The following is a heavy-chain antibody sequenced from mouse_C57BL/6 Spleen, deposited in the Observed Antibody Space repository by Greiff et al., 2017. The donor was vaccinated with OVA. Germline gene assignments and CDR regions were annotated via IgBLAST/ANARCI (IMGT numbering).Heavy chain of an antibody. CDR2: IDPSDSYT. J-gene: IGHJ4*01. CDR1: GYTFTSYW. V-gene: IGHV1-69*01. Sequence: VQLQQSGAELVMPGASVKLSCKASGYTFTSYWMHWVKQRPGQGLEWIGEIDPSDSYTNYNQKFKGKSTLTVDKSSSTAYMQLSSLTSEDSAVYYCARKRGPYYAMDYWGQGTSVTVSS. D-gene: IGHD3-3*01. CDR3: ARKRGPYYAMDY.